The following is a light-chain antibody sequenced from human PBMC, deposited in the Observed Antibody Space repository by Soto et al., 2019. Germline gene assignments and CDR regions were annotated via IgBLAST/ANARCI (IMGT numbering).Light chain of an antibody. CDR3: QQYGTSLYT. Sequence: EIVLTQSPGTLSLSPGERATLSCRASQSVSNNYLAWYQQKPGQAPRLLIFVASSRAAGIPDRFSGSGSGTDFTLTISRLEPEDFAVYYCQQYGTSLYTFGQGTKLEIK. J-gene: IGKJ2*01. CDR2: VAS. CDR1: QSVSNNY. V-gene: IGKV3-20*01.